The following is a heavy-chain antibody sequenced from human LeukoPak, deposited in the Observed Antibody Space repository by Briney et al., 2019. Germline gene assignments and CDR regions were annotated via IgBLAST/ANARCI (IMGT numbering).Heavy chain of an antibody. V-gene: IGHV1-46*01. CDR3: ARGLPAAAGTYFDY. CDR1: GYTFTTYY. D-gene: IGHD6-13*01. CDR2: VYPSGGST. J-gene: IGHJ4*02. Sequence: APVKVSCKASGYTFTTYYIHWLRQAPGQGLEWMGIVYPSGGSTSYAQNFQGRVTMTRDTSTSTVYMELSSLRSEDTAIYYCARGLPAAAGTYFDYWGQGTLVTVSS.